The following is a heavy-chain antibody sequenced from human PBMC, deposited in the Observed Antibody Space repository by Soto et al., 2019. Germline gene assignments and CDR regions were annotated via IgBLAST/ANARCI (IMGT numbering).Heavy chain of an antibody. J-gene: IGHJ4*02. CDR3: ARSDYGDSTPPFDY. D-gene: IGHD4-17*01. Sequence: ETLSLTCTVSGGSISSYYWSWIRQPPGKGLEWIGYIYYSGSTNYNPSLKSRVTISVDTSKNQFSLKLSSVTAADTAVYYCARSDYGDSTPPFDYWGQGTLVTVSS. V-gene: IGHV4-59*08. CDR2: IYYSGST. CDR1: GGSISSYY.